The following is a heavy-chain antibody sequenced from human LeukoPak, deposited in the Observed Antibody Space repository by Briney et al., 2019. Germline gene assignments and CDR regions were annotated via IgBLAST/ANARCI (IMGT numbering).Heavy chain of an antibody. CDR3: ARGGNYYGSGSYYLNAFDI. D-gene: IGHD3-10*01. Sequence: PGGSLRLSCAASGFTFTNYAMNWVRQAPGKGLEWVAAISATGGTPFYADSVRGRFTISRDNSKNTLYVQMNSLRAEDTAVYYCARGGNYYGSGSYYLNAFDIWGQGTMVTVSS. CDR2: ISATGGTP. CDR1: GFTFTNYA. J-gene: IGHJ3*02. V-gene: IGHV3-23*01.